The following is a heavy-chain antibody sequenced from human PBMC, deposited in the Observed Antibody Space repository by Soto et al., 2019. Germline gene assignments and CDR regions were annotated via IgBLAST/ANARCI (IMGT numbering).Heavy chain of an antibody. CDR2: IYYRGST. Sequence: QVQLQESGPGLVKPSQTLSLTCTVSGGSISSGGYYWSWIRQHPGKGLEWIGYIYYRGSTYYNPSLNSRVTISGDTSNHPFSLKLSSVTAADTAVDYCARAVGHNDYWGQGTLVTVSS. V-gene: IGHV4-31*03. CDR3: ARAVGHNDY. CDR1: GGSISSGGYY. J-gene: IGHJ4*02. D-gene: IGHD1-26*01.